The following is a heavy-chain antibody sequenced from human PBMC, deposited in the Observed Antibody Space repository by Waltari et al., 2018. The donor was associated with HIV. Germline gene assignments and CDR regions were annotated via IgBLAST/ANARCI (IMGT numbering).Heavy chain of an antibody. CDR3: ATANYYDSSGWNWYFDL. CDR2: IGTSGDT. D-gene: IGHD3-22*01. J-gene: IGHJ2*01. V-gene: IGHV3-13*01. Sequence: EVQLVESGGGLVQPGGSLRLSCAASGFTFSSYDMHWVRQATGKGLEWVSAIGTSGDTYNPGSVKGRFTISRENAKNSLYLQMNSLRAGDTAVYYCATANYYDSSGWNWYFDLWGRGTLVTVSS. CDR1: GFTFSSYD.